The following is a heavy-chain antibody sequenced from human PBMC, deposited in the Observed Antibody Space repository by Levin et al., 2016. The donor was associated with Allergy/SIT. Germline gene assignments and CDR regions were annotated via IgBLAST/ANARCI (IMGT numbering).Heavy chain of an antibody. V-gene: IGHV4-34*01. J-gene: IGHJ4*02. Sequence: WIRQPPGKGLEWIGEINHSGSTNYNPSLKSRVTISVDTSKNQFSLKLSSVTAADTAVYYCARSPPYCSSTTCLDYWGQGTLVTVSS. CDR2: INHSGST. D-gene: IGHD2-2*01. CDR3: ARSPPYCSSTTCLDY.